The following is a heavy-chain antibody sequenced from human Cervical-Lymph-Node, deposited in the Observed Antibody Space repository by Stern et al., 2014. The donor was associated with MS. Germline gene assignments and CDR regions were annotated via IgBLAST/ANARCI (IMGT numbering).Heavy chain of an antibody. CDR2: ISGSGDIT. V-gene: IGHV3-23*01. Sequence: EVQLLESGGDLVQPGGSLRLSCAASGFTFSRFAMTWVRQAPGKGLEWVSAISGSGDITSYADSVKGRFTISRDNSKNTLYLQMNSLRAEDTAVYYCARCLRTIFGLLTIPSFWGQGTTVTVSS. J-gene: IGHJ6*02. CDR1: GFTFSRFA. CDR3: ARCLRTIFGLLTIPSF. D-gene: IGHD3/OR15-3a*01.